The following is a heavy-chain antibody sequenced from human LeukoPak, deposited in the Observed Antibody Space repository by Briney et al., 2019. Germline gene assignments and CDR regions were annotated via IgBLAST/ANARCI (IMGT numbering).Heavy chain of an antibody. J-gene: IGHJ4*02. V-gene: IGHV3-30-3*01. Sequence: GGSLRLSCAASGFTFSGYPIHWVRQAPGKGLEWVAVISYDGSNKYYADSVKGRFTISRDNSKNTLYLQMNSLRAEDTAVYYCARALDSWGQGTLVTVSS. CDR1: GFTFSGYP. CDR3: ARALDS. CDR2: ISYDGSNK.